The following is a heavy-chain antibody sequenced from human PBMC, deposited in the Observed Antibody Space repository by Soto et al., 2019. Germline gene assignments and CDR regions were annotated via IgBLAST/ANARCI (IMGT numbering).Heavy chain of an antibody. CDR3: AADQRTTVEEYSYFDL. CDR1: GFTFTSSA. V-gene: IGHV1-58*02. D-gene: IGHD4-17*01. J-gene: IGHJ2*01. CDR2: IVVGSGNT. Sequence: QMQLVQSGPEVKKPGTSVKVSCKASGFTFTSSAMQWVRQARGQRLEWIGWIVVGSGNTNYAQKFQERVTITRDMSTSTAFMELSSLRSEDTAVYYCAADQRTTVEEYSYFDLWGRGTLGTVSS.